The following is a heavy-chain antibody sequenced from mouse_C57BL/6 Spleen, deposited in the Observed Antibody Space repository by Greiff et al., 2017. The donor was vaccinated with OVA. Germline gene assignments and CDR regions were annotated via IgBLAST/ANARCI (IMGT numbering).Heavy chain of an antibody. J-gene: IGHJ2*01. V-gene: IGHV1-22*01. CDR1: GYTFTDYN. CDR3: ARSTLSGYFDY. CDR2: INPNNGGT. Sequence: VQLKQSGPELVKPGASVKMSCKASGYTFTDYNMHWVKQSHGKSLEWIGYINPNNGGTSYNQKFKGKATLTVNKSSSTAYMELRSLTSEDSAVYYCARSTLSGYFDYWGQGTTLTVSS. D-gene: IGHD5-5*01.